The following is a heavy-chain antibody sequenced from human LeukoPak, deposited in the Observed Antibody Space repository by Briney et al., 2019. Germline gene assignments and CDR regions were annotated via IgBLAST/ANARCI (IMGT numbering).Heavy chain of an antibody. CDR2: IYTSGIT. CDR3: ASYYYDRSGYSYYFDY. CDR1: GGSISTYY. Sequence: PSETLSLTCTVPGGSISTYYWSWIRQPAGKGLEWIGRIYTSGITNYNPSLKSRVTMSVDTSKNQFSLKLSSVTAADTAVYYCASYYYDRSGYSYYFDYRGQGTLVTVSS. J-gene: IGHJ4*02. D-gene: IGHD3-22*01. V-gene: IGHV4-4*07.